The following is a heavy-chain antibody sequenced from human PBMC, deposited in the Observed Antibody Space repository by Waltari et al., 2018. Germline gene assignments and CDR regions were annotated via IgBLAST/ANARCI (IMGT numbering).Heavy chain of an antibody. CDR1: GFTFSSYR. J-gene: IGHJ6*02. CDR2: ITSSSTDT. CDR3: ARDLGSRGPRGMDV. D-gene: IGHD2-2*01. Sequence: EVQLVESGGGLVKPGGSLRLSCAASGFTFSSYRMNWVRQAPGKGVEWVSAITSSSTDTYDAESVKGRFTISRDNARNSLFVEMKSLRAEDTAVYYCARDLGSRGPRGMDVWGQGTTVIVS. V-gene: IGHV3-21*01.